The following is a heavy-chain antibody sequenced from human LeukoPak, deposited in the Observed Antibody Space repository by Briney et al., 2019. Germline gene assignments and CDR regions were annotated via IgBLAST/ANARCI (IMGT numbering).Heavy chain of an antibody. V-gene: IGHV3-23*01. Sequence: GGSLRLSCAASGLTFSRYAMSWARQAPGKGLEWVSSIGATDGLTNYADSVKGRFSISRDNSKNTLYLQMSSLRAEDTAVYYCAKAQDVAVAGNYWFFDYWGQGTLVTVSS. J-gene: IGHJ4*02. CDR2: IGATDGLT. D-gene: IGHD6-19*01. CDR1: GLTFSRYA. CDR3: AKAQDVAVAGNYWFFDY.